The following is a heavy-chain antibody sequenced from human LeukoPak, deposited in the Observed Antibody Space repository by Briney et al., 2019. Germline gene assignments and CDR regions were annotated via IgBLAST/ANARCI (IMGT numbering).Heavy chain of an antibody. D-gene: IGHD6-13*01. Sequence: SETLSLTCAVYGGSFSGYYWSWLRQPPGKGLEWIGEINHSGSTNYNPSLKSRVTISVDTSKNQFSLKLSSVTAADTAVYYCARGCSSSWYFTFDYWGQGTLVTVSS. CDR2: INHSGST. CDR3: ARGCSSSWYFTFDY. V-gene: IGHV4-34*01. J-gene: IGHJ4*02. CDR1: GGSFSGYY.